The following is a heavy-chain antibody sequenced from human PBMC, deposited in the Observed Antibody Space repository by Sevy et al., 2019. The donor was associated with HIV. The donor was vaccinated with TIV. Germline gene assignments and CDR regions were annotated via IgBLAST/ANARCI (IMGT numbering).Heavy chain of an antibody. CDR2: ISGRDTGT. V-gene: IGHV3-23*01. J-gene: IGHJ3*01. CDR3: AKDTILVVGEALDV. D-gene: IGHD3-22*01. CDR1: GCTFSNYA. Sequence: GGSLRLSCAVSGCTFSNYAMSWVRQAPGKGLEWVSAISGRDTGTFYAASVKGRFTISRDNSKNTLYLQMNSLRAEDTALYYCAKDTILVVGEALDVWGRGTMVTVSS.